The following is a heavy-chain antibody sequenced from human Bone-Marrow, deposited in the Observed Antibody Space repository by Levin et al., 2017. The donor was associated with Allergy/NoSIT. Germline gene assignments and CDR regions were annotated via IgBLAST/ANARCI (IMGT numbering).Heavy chain of an antibody. V-gene: IGHV1-2*04. J-gene: IGHJ4*02. CDR1: GYTFTGYY. CDR3: ARDRRHSGSYYSRVGGYFDY. D-gene: IGHD1-26*01. Sequence: GESLKISCKASGYTFTGYYMHWVRQAPGQGLEWMGWINPNSGGTNYAQKFQGWVTMTRDTSISTAYMELSRLRSDDTAVYYCARDRRHSGSYYSRVGGYFDYWGQGTLVTVSS. CDR2: INPNSGGT.